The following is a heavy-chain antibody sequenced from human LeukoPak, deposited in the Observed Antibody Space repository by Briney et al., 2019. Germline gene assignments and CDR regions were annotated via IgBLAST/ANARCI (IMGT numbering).Heavy chain of an antibody. CDR1: GFTFSTFW. Sequence: QPGGSLILSCAASGFTFSTFWMTWVRQAPGKGLEWVGNIKPDGRETYFADSVKGRFTISRDNARNSLYLQMNSLSAEDTALYHCARDFYASGSHDFWGQGTLVTVSS. D-gene: IGHD3-10*01. J-gene: IGHJ4*02. V-gene: IGHV3-7*04. CDR3: ARDFYASGSHDF. CDR2: IKPDGRET.